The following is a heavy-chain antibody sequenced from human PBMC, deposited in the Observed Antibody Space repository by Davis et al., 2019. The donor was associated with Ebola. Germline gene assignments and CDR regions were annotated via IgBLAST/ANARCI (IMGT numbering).Heavy chain of an antibody. Sequence: ASVKVSCKASGGTFSSYAISWVRQAPGQGLEWMGWMNPYSGNTGYIEKFQGRVTMTRDPSINTAYMDLSSLTPDDTAVYYCTRGYSPKCRTGDCVNDFWGQGTLVTVSS. V-gene: IGHV1-8*02. D-gene: IGHD2-21*02. CDR1: GGTFSSYA. J-gene: IGHJ4*02. CDR2: MNPYSGNT. CDR3: TRGYSPKCRTGDCVNDF.